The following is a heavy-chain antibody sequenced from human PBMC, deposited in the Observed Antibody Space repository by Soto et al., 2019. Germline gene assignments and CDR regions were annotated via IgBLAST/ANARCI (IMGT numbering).Heavy chain of an antibody. V-gene: IGHV4-30-4*01. D-gene: IGHD6-13*01. CDR2: IYYSGTT. J-gene: IGHJ4*02. CDR1: GGSISSGDYY. CDR3: ASGSSSWLYYFDY. Sequence: QVQLQESGPGLVKPSQTLSLTCTVSGGSISSGDYYWSWIRQPPGKGLEWIGYIYYSGTTYYNPSLKSRVTRSVDTSKNQFSLKLTSVTAADTAVYYCASGSSSWLYYFDYWGQGTLVTVSS.